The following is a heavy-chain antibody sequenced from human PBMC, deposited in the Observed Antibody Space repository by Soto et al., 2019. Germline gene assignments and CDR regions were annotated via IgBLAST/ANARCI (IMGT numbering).Heavy chain of an antibody. J-gene: IGHJ4*02. D-gene: IGHD3-9*01. CDR3: ASSPRYFDWLLPYYFDY. CDR1: GGTFSSYA. Sequence: QVQLVQSGAEVKKPGSSVKVSCKASGGTFSSYAISWVRQAPGQGLEWMGGIIPIFGTANYAQKFQGRVTITADKSTSTAYMELSSLRSEDTAVYYCASSPRYFDWLLPYYFDYWGQGTLVTVSS. V-gene: IGHV1-69*06. CDR2: IIPIFGTA.